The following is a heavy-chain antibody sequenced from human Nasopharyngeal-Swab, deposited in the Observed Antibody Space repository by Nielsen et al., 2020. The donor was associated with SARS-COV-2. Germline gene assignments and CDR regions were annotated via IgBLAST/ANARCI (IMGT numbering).Heavy chain of an antibody. Sequence: GSLRLSCTVSGYSISSGYYWGWIRQPPGKGLEWIGSIYHSGSTYYNPSLKSRVTISVDTSKNQFSLKLSSVTAADTAVYYCARVNYGGIFDYWGQGTLVTVSS. CDR2: IYHSGST. D-gene: IGHD4-23*01. CDR1: GYSISSGYY. CDR3: ARVNYGGIFDY. V-gene: IGHV4-38-2*02. J-gene: IGHJ4*02.